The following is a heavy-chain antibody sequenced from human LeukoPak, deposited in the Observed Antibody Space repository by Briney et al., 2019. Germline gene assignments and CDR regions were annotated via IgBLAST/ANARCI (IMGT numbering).Heavy chain of an antibody. CDR2: IFHNGNT. CDR1: GGSISIYY. D-gene: IGHD5-18*01. J-gene: IGHJ4*02. V-gene: IGHV4-59*04. CDR3: ARIEDVTRGYNHAYYFDY. Sequence: SETLSLTCSVSGGSISIYYWSWIRQPPGKGLEWIGNIFHNGNTYYNPSLKSRVTMSIDTSKKQFSLKLRTATAADTAVYYCARIEDVTRGYNHAYYFDYWGQGTLVTVSS.